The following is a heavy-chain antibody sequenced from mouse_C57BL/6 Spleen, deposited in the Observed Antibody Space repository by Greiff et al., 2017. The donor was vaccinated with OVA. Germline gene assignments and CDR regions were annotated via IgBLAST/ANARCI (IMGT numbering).Heavy chain of an antibody. Sequence: QVQLQQSGPELVKPGASVKISCKASGYAFSSSWMNWVKQRPGKGLEWIGRIYPGDGDTKYNGKFKGKATLTADKSSSTAYMQLSSLTSEDSAVYFCAEDGYYPYAMDYWGQGTSVTVSS. CDR1: GYAFSSSW. D-gene: IGHD2-3*01. CDR3: AEDGYYPYAMDY. CDR2: IYPGDGDT. V-gene: IGHV1-82*01. J-gene: IGHJ4*01.